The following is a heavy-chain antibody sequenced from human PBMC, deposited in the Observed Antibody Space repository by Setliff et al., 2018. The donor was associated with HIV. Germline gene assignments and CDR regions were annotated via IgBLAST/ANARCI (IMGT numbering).Heavy chain of an antibody. Sequence: NPSETLSLTCAVYGESFSGYHWSWIRQPPGKGLEWIGNIYSSGSTNYNPSLKSRVTISVDTSKNQFSLKLTSVTAADTAVYYCARGELLPGWFDPWGQGTLVTVSS. D-gene: IGHD1-26*01. J-gene: IGHJ5*02. CDR3: ARGELLPGWFDP. V-gene: IGHV4-4*09. CDR1: GESFSGYH. CDR2: IYSSGST.